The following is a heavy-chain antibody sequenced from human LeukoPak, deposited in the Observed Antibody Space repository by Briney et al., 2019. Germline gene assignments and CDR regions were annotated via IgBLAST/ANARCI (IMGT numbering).Heavy chain of an antibody. Sequence: GASVKVSCKASGGTFSSYAISWVRQAPGQGLEWMERIVPILGIANYAQKFQGRVTITADKSTSTAYMELSSLRSEDTAVYYCARDRASYYYDSSGYQAFDIWGQGTMVTVSS. CDR3: ARDRASYYYDSSGYQAFDI. V-gene: IGHV1-69*04. J-gene: IGHJ3*02. CDR1: GGTFSSYA. CDR2: IVPILGIA. D-gene: IGHD3-22*01.